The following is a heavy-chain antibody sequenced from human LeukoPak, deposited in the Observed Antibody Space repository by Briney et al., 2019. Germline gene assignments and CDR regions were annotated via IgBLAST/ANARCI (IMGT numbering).Heavy chain of an antibody. CDR3: ASAIAARPTYDAFDI. D-gene: IGHD6-6*01. CDR1: GYTFTSYG. J-gene: IGHJ3*02. V-gene: IGHV1-18*01. Sequence: VASVKVSFKASGYTFTSYGISWVRQAPGQGLEWMGWISAYNGNTNYAQKLQGRVTMTTDTSTSTAYMELRSLRSDDTAVYYCASAIAARPTYDAFDIWGQGTMVTVSS. CDR2: ISAYNGNT.